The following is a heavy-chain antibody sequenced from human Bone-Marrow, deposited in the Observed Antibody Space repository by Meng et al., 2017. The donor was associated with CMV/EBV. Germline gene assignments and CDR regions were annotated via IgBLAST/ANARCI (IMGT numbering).Heavy chain of an antibody. V-gene: IGHV3-23*01. CDR1: GFTFSSYG. Sequence: GESLKIYCAASGFTFSSYGMSWVRQAPGKGLEWVSGISGGGISTYYADSVKGRFTISRDNSKNTLYLQMSSLRAEDTAVYYCAKESQYSGSPVDYWGQGTLVTVSS. CDR3: AKESQYSGSPVDY. D-gene: IGHD1-26*01. CDR2: ISGGGIST. J-gene: IGHJ4*02.